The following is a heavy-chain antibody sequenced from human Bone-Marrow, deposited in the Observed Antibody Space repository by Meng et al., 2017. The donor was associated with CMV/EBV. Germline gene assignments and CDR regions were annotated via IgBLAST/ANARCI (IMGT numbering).Heavy chain of an antibody. CDR2: IHPYDSDS. V-gene: IGHV5-51*01. J-gene: IGHJ4*02. CDR3: ARGGTYDFWSTYFTFPFDY. CDR1: EYEFTNYW. Sequence: GESLKISCEASEYEFTNYWIGWVRQMHGRGLEWMGIIHPYDSDSRYSPSFQGHVTFSVDRSINTAYLQWRSLQASDTAMYYCARGGTYDFWSTYFTFPFDYWGQGWLVTVSS. D-gene: IGHD3-3*01.